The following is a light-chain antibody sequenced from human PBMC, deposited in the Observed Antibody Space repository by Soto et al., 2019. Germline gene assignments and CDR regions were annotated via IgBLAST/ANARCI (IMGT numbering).Light chain of an antibody. V-gene: IGKV3-20*01. CDR3: QQYQNLWT. Sequence: EIVFTQGPGTLSLSPGERATLSCRASQSVSSTSLAWSQQKPGQPPRLLIYGVSTRATGIPDRFSGSGSGTDFTLTIGRLEPEDFALDYCQQYQNLWTFGQGTKVDIK. CDR2: GVS. J-gene: IGKJ1*01. CDR1: QSVSSTS.